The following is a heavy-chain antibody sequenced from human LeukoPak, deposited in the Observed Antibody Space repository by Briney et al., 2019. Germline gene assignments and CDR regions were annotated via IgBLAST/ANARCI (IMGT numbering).Heavy chain of an antibody. Sequence: SETLSLTCTVSGGSVSSNTFYWNWIRQPPGKGLEWIGYIHYSGTTHSNPSVKSRVTISIDKSKNQFFLNLSSVTAADTAVYYCAGLVGRYSSGLYYYYFDYWGQGTLVTVSS. CDR3: AGLVGRYSSGLYYYYFDY. CDR2: IHYSGTT. CDR1: GGSVSSNTFY. V-gene: IGHV4-61*05. J-gene: IGHJ4*02. D-gene: IGHD3-22*01.